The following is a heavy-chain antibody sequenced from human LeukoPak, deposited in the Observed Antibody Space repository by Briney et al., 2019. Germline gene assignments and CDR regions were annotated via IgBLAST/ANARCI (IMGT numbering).Heavy chain of an antibody. CDR3: ARCGLHDNYGLFDY. V-gene: IGHV3-66*01. D-gene: IGHD5-24*01. J-gene: IGHJ4*02. CDR2: LYSDDTT. CDR1: VFTVSSNY. Sequence: PVGSLRLSCAASVFTVSSNYMNWVRQAPRKGLECVSVLYSDDTTYYAESAKGRFTISRDNTKNTLYLQMNNLRAEDTAVYYCARCGLHDNYGLFDYWGQGTLVTVSS.